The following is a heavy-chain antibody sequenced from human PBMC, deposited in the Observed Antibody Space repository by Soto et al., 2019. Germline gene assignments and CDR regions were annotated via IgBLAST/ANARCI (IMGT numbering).Heavy chain of an antibody. J-gene: IGHJ6*03. CDR3: ARGISYYDFWSGYYYYYYYYMDV. D-gene: IGHD3-3*01. CDR2: IYYSGST. V-gene: IGHV4-59*01. Sequence: GSLRLSCTVSGGSISSYYWSWIRQPPGKGLEWIGYIYYSGSTNYNPSLKSRVTISVDTSKNQFSLKLSSVTAADTAVYYCARGISYYDFWSGYYYYYYYYMDVWGKGTTVTVSS. CDR1: GGSISSYY.